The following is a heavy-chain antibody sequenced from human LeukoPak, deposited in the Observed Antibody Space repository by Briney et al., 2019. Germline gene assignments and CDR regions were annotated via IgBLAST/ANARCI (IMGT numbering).Heavy chain of an antibody. CDR3: ARDQAPTHFDY. J-gene: IGHJ4*02. CDR2: ISHDGSNE. Sequence: GGSLRLSCAASRFTFSTYGMHWVRQAPGKGLEWVAVISHDGSNEYYADSVKGRFTISRDNSKNTLYLQMNSLRAEDTAVYYCARDQAPTHFDYWGQGTLVTVSS. CDR1: RFTFSTYG. V-gene: IGHV3-30*03.